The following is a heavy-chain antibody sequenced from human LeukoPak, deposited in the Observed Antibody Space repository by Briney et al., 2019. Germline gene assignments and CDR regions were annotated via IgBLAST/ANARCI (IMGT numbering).Heavy chain of an antibody. Sequence: SETLSLTCTVSGGSISGSSYYWGWIRQPPGKGLEWIGSIYYSGSTYYNPSLKSRVTISVDTSKNQFSLKLSSVTAADTAVYYCAPHCSSASCPDYWGQGTLVTVSS. CDR3: APHCSSASCPDY. J-gene: IGHJ4*02. V-gene: IGHV4-39*01. CDR2: IYYSGST. CDR1: GGSISGSSYY. D-gene: IGHD2-2*01.